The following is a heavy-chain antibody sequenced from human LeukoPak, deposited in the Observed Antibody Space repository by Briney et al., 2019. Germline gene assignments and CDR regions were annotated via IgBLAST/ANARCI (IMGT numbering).Heavy chain of an antibody. D-gene: IGHD3-16*01. J-gene: IGHJ6*04. Sequence: SETLSLTCTVSGGSISTYYWSWIRQPPGKGLEWNGYIYYSRRTNYNPSLTSRVTMSVDTSKHQCSLRLGSVTAADTAVYYCARDSERGYYYGMDVWGKGTAVTVSS. V-gene: IGHV4-59*01. CDR2: IYYSRRT. CDR3: ARDSERGYYYGMDV. CDR1: GGSISTYY.